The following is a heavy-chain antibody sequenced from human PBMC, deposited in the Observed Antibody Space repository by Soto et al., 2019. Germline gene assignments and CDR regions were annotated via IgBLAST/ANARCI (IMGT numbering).Heavy chain of an antibody. Sequence: SETLSLTCTVSGGSISSYYWSWIRQPPGKGLEWIGYIYYSGSTNYNPSLKSRVTISVDTSKNQFSLKLSSVTAADTAVYYCARDRATAAGRYFDYWGQGTLVTVSS. J-gene: IGHJ4*02. CDR1: GGSISSYY. CDR2: IYYSGST. V-gene: IGHV4-59*01. D-gene: IGHD6-13*01. CDR3: ARDRATAAGRYFDY.